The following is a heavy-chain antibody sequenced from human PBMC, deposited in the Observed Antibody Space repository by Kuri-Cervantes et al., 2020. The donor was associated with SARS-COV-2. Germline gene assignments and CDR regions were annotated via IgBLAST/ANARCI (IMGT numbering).Heavy chain of an antibody. CDR3: AGTTSGLAY. CDR2: ISGSGGST. J-gene: IGHJ4*02. Sequence: GESLKISCAASGFTFSSYAMSWVRQAPEKGLEWVSAISGSGGSTYYADSVKGRFTISRDNSKNTLYLQMNSLRAEDTAVYYCAGTTSGLAYWGQGTLVTVSS. V-gene: IGHV3-23*01. D-gene: IGHD1-7*01. CDR1: GFTFSSYA.